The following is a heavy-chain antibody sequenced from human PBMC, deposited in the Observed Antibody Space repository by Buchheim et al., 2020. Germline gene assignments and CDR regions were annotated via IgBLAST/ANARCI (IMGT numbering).Heavy chain of an antibody. CDR3: AREVARPTAYYGMDV. CDR2: INPSGGST. Sequence: QVQLVQSGAEVKKPGASVKVSCKASGYSFTTYSVHWVRQAPGQGLEWMGIINPSGGSTGYAQKFRGRVTMNRDTSTSTVYMELSSLRSEDTAVYYCAREVARPTAYYGMDVWGQGTT. D-gene: IGHD2-2*01. CDR1: GYSFTTYS. J-gene: IGHJ6*02. V-gene: IGHV1-46*01.